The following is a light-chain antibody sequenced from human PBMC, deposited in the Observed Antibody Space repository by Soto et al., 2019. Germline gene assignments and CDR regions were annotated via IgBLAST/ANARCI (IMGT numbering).Light chain of an antibody. CDR2: GAS. V-gene: IGKV3-15*01. CDR1: QIVSSN. Sequence: EIVMTQSPATLSVSPGERATLSCRASQIVSSNLAWYQQKPGQAPRLLIYGASTSATGIPARFSGSGSGTEFTLTISSLQSEDFAVYYCQQYNNWHPITFGQGTRLEIK. CDR3: QQYNNWHPIT. J-gene: IGKJ5*01.